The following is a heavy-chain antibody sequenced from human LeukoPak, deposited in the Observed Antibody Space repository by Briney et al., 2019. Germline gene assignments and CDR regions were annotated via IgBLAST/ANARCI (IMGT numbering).Heavy chain of an antibody. J-gene: IGHJ4*02. D-gene: IGHD1/OR15-1a*01. CDR2: IYYSGST. CDR3: ARHEHGGFDY. V-gene: IGHV4-59*08. Sequence: PSETLSLTCTVSGGSISTYYWSWIRQPPGKGLEWIGYIYYSGSTNYNPSLKSRVTISVDTSKNQFSLKLTSVTAADTAVCYCARHEHGGFDYWGQGTLVTVSS. CDR1: GGSISTYY.